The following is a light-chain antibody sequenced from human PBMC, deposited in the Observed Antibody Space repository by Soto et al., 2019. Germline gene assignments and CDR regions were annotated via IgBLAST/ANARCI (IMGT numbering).Light chain of an antibody. V-gene: IGLV2-14*01. Sequence: QSALTQPASVSGSPGQSITISCTGTSSDVGGYNYVSWYQQHPGKAPKLMIYEVSNRPSGVSNRFSGSKSGNTASLTISGLQAEDEAAYYCSSYTSSCTLYVFGTGTKLTVL. CDR3: SSYTSSCTLYV. J-gene: IGLJ1*01. CDR1: SSDVGGYNY. CDR2: EVS.